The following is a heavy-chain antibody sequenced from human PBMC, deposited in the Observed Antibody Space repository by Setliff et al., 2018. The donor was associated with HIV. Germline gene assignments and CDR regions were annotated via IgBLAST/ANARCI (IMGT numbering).Heavy chain of an antibody. CDR1: GFIFRGYS. CDR2: ISSSSNYI. J-gene: IGHJ6*02. V-gene: IGHV3-21*01. D-gene: IGHD3-10*01. Sequence: ETLRLSCAASGFIFRGYSLNWVRQAPGKGLEWVSYISSSSNYIYYADSVRGRFTVSRDNAKNSLYLQMNSLRAEDTAVYYCARSVIGYYYYGMDVWGQGTLVTVSS. CDR3: ARSVIGYYYYGMDV.